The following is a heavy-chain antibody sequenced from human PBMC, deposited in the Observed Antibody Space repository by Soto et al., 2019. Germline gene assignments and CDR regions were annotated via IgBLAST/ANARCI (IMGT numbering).Heavy chain of an antibody. CDR3: ARLAYYDILTGYQDNWFDP. Sequence: SETLSLTCTVSGGSISSSSYYWGWIRQPPGKGLEWIGSIYYSGSTYYNPPLNSRVTISVYTSKNQFSLKLSSVTAADTAVYYCARLAYYDILTGYQDNWFDPWGQGTLVTVSS. J-gene: IGHJ5*02. D-gene: IGHD3-9*01. CDR1: GGSISSSSYY. V-gene: IGHV4-39*01. CDR2: IYYSGST.